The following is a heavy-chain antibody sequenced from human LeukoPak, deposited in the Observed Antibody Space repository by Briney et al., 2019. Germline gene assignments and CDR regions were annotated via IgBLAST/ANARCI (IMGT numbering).Heavy chain of an antibody. CDR2: IYYSGRT. V-gene: IGHV4-39*01. J-gene: IGHJ1*01. D-gene: IGHD3-22*01. CDR1: GDSISRSDSY. Sequence: KPSETLSLTCSVSGDSISRSDSYWDWIRQPPGKGLEWIGTIYYSGRTYYSPSLNSRVTMSVDTSSNQFSLNLRSVTAADTAVCYCARRRYYDGSGYLEWGQGTLLSVSS. CDR3: ARRRYYDGSGYLE.